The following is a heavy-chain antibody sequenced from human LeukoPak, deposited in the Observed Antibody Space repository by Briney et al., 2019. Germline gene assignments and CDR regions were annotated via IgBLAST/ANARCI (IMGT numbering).Heavy chain of an antibody. D-gene: IGHD5-18*01. CDR2: ISAGGGDT. CDR1: GFTVSSNY. Sequence: PGGSLRLACAASGFTVSSNYMSWVRQAPGKGLEWVSDISAGGGDTYYADSVKGRFTISRDNSKNTLYLQMNSLRAEDTAVYYCAKDSRSYIVMVTEPRKNLIDYWGQGTLVTVSS. CDR3: AKDSRSYIVMVTEPRKNLIDY. V-gene: IGHV3-23*01. J-gene: IGHJ4*02.